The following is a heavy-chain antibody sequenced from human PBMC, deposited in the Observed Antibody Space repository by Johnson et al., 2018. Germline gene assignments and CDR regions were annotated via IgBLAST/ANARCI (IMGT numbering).Heavy chain of an antibody. CDR3: AKGYDSSGWYAFDS. CDR2: ISGSGGST. J-gene: IGHJ3*02. Sequence: EVQLLESGGGLVQPGGSXRLSCAASGFTFSSYAMSWVRQAPGKGLEWVSAISGSGGSTYYADSVKGRFPISRDNSKNTLYLQMNSLRAEDTAVYYCAKGYDSSGWYAFDSWGQGTMGTVSS. D-gene: IGHD3-22*01. CDR1: GFTFSSYA. V-gene: IGHV3-23*01.